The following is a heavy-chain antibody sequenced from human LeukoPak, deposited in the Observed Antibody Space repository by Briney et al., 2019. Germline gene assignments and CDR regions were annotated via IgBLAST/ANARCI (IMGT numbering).Heavy chain of an antibody. V-gene: IGHV4-59*01. CDR1: GGFISRYD. D-gene: IGHD4-17*01. J-gene: IGHJ4*02. Sequence: SETLSLTCTVSGGFISRYDWSWIRQPPGEGLEWIGYLYYSGSTNYNPSLKSRVTISVDTSKNQFSLKLSSVTAADTAVYYCARVSGTSYGDYLDYWGQGTLVTVSS. CDR3: ARVSGTSYGDYLDY. CDR2: LYYSGST.